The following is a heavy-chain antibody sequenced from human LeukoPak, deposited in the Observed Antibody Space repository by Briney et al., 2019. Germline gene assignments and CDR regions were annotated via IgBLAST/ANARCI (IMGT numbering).Heavy chain of an antibody. V-gene: IGHV4-31*11. CDR3: ARAPTDDYGGNYYYYYGMDV. Sequence: PSETLSLTCAVSGGSISSGGYLWSWIRQHPGKGLECIGHISYSGSTYYTPSLKSRVTISVDKSNNQYSLKLSSVTAADTAVYYCARAPTDDYGGNYYYYYGMDVWGQGTTVTVSS. CDR1: GGSISSGGYL. CDR2: ISYSGST. D-gene: IGHD4-23*01. J-gene: IGHJ6*02.